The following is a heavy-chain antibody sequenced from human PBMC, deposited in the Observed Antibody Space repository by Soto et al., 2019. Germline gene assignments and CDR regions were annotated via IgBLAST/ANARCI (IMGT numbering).Heavy chain of an antibody. CDR1: GYTVTSSA. Sequence: GASVKVACTSSGYTVTSSAMHGVRKTPGQRLEWMGWINAGNGNTKYSQKFQGRVTITRDTSASTAYMELSSLRSEDKAVYYCAGVRHILMVVADRGRRWWAPWGQGTLVTVSS. V-gene: IGHV1-3*01. J-gene: IGHJ5*02. CDR3: AGVRHILMVVADRGRRWWAP. D-gene: IGHD3-22*01. CDR2: INAGNGNT.